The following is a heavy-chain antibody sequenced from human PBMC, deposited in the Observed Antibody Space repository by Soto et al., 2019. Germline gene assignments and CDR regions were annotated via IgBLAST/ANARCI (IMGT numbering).Heavy chain of an antibody. J-gene: IGHJ4*02. CDR3: ARREQYSSGFSYFDY. D-gene: IGHD6-19*01. V-gene: IGHV4-59*08. CDR1: GGSISSYY. CDR2: IYYSGST. Sequence: PSETLSLTCTVSGGSISSYYWSWIRQPPGKGLEWIGYIYYSGSTNYNPSLKSRVTISVDTSKNQFSLKLSSVTAADTAVYYCARREQYSSGFSYFDYWGQGTLVTVSS.